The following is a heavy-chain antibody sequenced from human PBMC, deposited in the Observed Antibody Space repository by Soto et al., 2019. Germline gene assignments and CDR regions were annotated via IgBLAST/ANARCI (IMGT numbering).Heavy chain of an antibody. CDR2: ISAYNVNT. J-gene: IGHJ4*02. V-gene: IGHV1-18*01. CDR3: ARGGQWDFLSDY. Sequence: QVQLVQSGAEVKKPGASVKVSCKASGYSFTRYYINWVRQAPGQGLERMGWISAYNVNTQYEEKLQGRVTLTTDTSTSTAYMELRSLRSDDTAVYFCARGGQWDFLSDYWGQGTLVTVSS. D-gene: IGHD1-26*01. CDR1: GYSFTRYY.